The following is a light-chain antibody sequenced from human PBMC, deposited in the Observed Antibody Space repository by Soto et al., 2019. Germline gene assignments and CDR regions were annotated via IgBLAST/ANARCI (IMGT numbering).Light chain of an antibody. CDR3: QQYNDYFT. CDR1: QTISSW. CDR2: KAS. V-gene: IGKV1-5*03. Sequence: RASQTISSWLAWYQQKPGKAPKLLIYKASNLESGVPSRFSGSGSGTEFTLTISSLQPDDYATYYCQQYNDYFTFGGGTKVDIK. J-gene: IGKJ4*01.